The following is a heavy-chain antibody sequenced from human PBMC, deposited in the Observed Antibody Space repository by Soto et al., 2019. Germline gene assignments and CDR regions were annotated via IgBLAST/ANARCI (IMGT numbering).Heavy chain of an antibody. D-gene: IGHD3-22*01. CDR3: ARDSPGDSFFDY. Sequence: SQTLSLTCTVSGGSISSYYWRWIRQPPGKRLEWIGYIYYSGSTYYNPSFKSRVTMSVDTSKNQFSLKLNSVTAADTAVYYCARDSPGDSFFDYWGQRILVTVSS. J-gene: IGHJ4*02. CDR1: GGSISSYY. V-gene: IGHV4-59*01. CDR2: IYYSGST.